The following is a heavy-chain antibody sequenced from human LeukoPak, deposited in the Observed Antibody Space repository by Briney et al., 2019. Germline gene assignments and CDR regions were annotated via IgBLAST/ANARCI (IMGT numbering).Heavy chain of an antibody. D-gene: IGHD5-12*01. CDR2: ISSSSSTI. Sequence: TGGSLRLSCAASGFTFSSYSMNWVRQAPGKGLEWVSYISSSSSTIYYADSVKGRFTISRDNAKNSLYLQMNSLRAEDTAVYYCAKVRAYSGYDGYFDYWGQGTLVTVSS. CDR3: AKVRAYSGYDGYFDY. CDR1: GFTFSSYS. J-gene: IGHJ4*02. V-gene: IGHV3-48*01.